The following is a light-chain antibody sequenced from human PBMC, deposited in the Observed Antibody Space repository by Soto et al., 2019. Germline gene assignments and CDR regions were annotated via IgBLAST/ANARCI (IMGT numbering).Light chain of an antibody. CDR3: QQCHNWPRT. CDR2: GAS. V-gene: IGKV3-20*01. CDR1: QSVSSTY. J-gene: IGKJ1*01. Sequence: EIVLTQSPGTLSLSPGERATLSCRASQSVSSTYLAWYQQKPGQAPRLLIYGASSRATGIPDRFSGSGSGTDFTLTISGLQSEDLAVYYCQQCHNWPRTFGQGTKVDIK.